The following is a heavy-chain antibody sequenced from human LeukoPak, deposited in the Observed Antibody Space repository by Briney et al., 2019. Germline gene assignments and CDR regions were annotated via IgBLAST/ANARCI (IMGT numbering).Heavy chain of an antibody. V-gene: IGHV3-30-3*01. J-gene: IGHJ4*02. D-gene: IGHD5-18*01. Sequence: GRSLRLSCAASGFPFSSFAMHWVRQAPDKGLEWMAMISYDGNQIYYGDSVKGRFTISRDNSKNTVYLQMSSLRAEDTAVYYCARTGYNYGTPLNYWGQGTLVTVSS. CDR2: ISYDGNQI. CDR3: ARTGYNYGTPLNY. CDR1: GFPFSSFA.